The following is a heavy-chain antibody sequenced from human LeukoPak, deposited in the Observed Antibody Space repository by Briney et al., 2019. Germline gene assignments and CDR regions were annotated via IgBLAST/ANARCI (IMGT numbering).Heavy chain of an antibody. V-gene: IGHV4-39*01. J-gene: IGHJ4*02. CDR3: VTQRGYYDSPDNY. Sequence: PSETLSLTCTVSGGSISTNNYYWGWIRQPPGKGLEWVGSIYYIVSTYYNPSLKSRITISIDTSKNQFSLKLSSVTAADTAVYYCVTQRGYYDSPDNYWGQGTLVTVSS. CDR1: GGSISTNNYY. D-gene: IGHD3-22*01. CDR2: IYYIVST.